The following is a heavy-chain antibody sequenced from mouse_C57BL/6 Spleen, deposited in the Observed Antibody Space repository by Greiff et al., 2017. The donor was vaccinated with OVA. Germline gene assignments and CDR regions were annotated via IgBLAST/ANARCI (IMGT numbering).Heavy chain of an antibody. CDR1: GFTFSSYA. J-gene: IGHJ2*01. Sequence: EVMLVESGGGLVKPGGSLKLSCAASGFTFSSYAMSWVRQTPEKRLEWVATISDGGSYTYYPDNVKGRFTISRDNAKNNLYLQMSHLKSEDTAMYYCARDWVPLGGSSYYFDYWGQGTTLTVSS. V-gene: IGHV5-4*01. CDR2: ISDGGSYT. CDR3: ARDWVPLGGSSYYFDY. D-gene: IGHD1-1*01.